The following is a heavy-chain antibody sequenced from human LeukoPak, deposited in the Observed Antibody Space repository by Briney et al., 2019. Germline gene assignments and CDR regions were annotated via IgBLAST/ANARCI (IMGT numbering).Heavy chain of an antibody. D-gene: IGHD5-18*01. CDR1: GGPISSGGYH. CDR2: IYYSGST. CDR3: ARRLSYSYGSLDY. Sequence: SETLSLPCTVSGGPISSGGYHWSWIRQHPGKGLEWIGYIYYSGSTYYNPSLKSRVTISVDTSKNQFSLKLSSVTAADTAVYYCARRLSYSYGSLDYWGQGTLVTVSS. J-gene: IGHJ4*02. V-gene: IGHV4-31*03.